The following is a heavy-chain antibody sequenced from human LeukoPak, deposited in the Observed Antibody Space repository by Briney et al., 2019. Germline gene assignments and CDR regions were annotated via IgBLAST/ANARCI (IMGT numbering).Heavy chain of an antibody. CDR3: ARDPLSSSSFDL. Sequence: PGGSLRLSCAASGFTFSSYSMNWVRQASGKGLEWVSYISSRSATIYYADSVKGRFTISRDNAKNSLYLQMNSLRAEDTAVYYCARDPLSSSSFDLWGQGTLVTVSS. D-gene: IGHD6-13*01. CDR1: GFTFSSYS. CDR2: ISSRSATI. J-gene: IGHJ4*02. V-gene: IGHV3-48*01.